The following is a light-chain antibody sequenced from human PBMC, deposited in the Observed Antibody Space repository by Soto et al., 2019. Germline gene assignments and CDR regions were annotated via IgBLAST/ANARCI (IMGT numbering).Light chain of an antibody. CDR1: QTISSY. V-gene: IGKV1-39*01. Sequence: DIQMTQSPSSLSASVGDRVTITCRASQTISSYLNWYQQKPGKAPKLLIFAASSLQSGVPSRFSGSGSGTDFTFTIGSPQPEDFAIYFCQQSFSTPLTFGGGTKVDIK. CDR3: QQSFSTPLT. CDR2: AAS. J-gene: IGKJ4*01.